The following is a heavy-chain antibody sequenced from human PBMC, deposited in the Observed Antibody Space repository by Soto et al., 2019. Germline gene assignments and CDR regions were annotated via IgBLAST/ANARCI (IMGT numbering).Heavy chain of an antibody. V-gene: IGHV1-8*02. CDR2: MNPNSGNT. J-gene: IGHJ6*02. CDR3: ARERTPISMEV. Sequence: ASVKVSCKASGGTFSSYTISWVRQAPGQGLEWMGWMNPNSGNTGYAQKFQGSVTMTRNTSISTAYMELSSLRSEDTAVYYCARERTPISMEVWGQGTTVTVSS. CDR1: GGTFSSYT. D-gene: IGHD2-15*01.